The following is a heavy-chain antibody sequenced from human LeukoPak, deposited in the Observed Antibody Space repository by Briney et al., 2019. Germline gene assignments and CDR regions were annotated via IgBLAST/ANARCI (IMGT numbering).Heavy chain of an antibody. V-gene: IGHV3-30*02. CDR1: GFTFSSYA. CDR2: LRSGGNDK. J-gene: IGHJ4*02. D-gene: IGHD3-10*01. Sequence: GGSLRLSCAASGFTFSSYAMNWVRQAPGKGLEWVAFLRSGGNDKYYAGSVKGRFTISRDNSKNTLFLQMNSLRAEDTAVYYCAKDLFGSGSYEYWGQGTLVTVSS. CDR3: AKDLFGSGSYEY.